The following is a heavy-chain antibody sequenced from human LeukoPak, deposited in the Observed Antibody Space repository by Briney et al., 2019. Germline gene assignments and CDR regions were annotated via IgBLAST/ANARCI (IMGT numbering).Heavy chain of an antibody. J-gene: IGHJ3*02. CDR3: ASPDITMIVGNRGAFDI. CDR1: GGSISSSSYY. V-gene: IGHV4-39*07. D-gene: IGHD3-22*01. Sequence: PSETLSLTCTVSGGSISSSSYYWGWIRQPPGKGLEWIGSIYYSGSTYYNPSLKSRVTISVDTSKNQFSLKLSSVTAADTAVYYCASPDITMIVGNRGAFDIWGQGTMVTVSS. CDR2: IYYSGST.